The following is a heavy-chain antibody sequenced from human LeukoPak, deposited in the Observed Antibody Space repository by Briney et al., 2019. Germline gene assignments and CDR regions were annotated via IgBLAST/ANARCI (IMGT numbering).Heavy chain of an antibody. D-gene: IGHD5-18*01. CDR3: AKDLSTAMVRGAFDI. CDR1: EFSVGSNY. V-gene: IGHV3-66*01. J-gene: IGHJ3*02. CDR2: IYSGGST. Sequence: GGSLRLSCAASEFSVGSNYMTWVRQAPGKGLEWVSLIYSGGSTYYADSVKGRFTISRDNSKNTLYLQMNSLRAEDTAVYYCAKDLSTAMVRGAFDIWGQGTMVTVSS.